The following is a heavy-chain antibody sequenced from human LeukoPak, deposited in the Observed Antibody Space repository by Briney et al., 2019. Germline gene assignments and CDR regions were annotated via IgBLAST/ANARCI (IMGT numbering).Heavy chain of an antibody. Sequence: PGGSLRLSCEASGFTFSNVWMSWVRQAPGKGLEWVSYISSSGSTIYYADSVKGRFTISRDNAKNSLYLQMNSLRAEDTAVYYCAELGITMIGGVWGKGTTVTISS. J-gene: IGHJ6*04. V-gene: IGHV3-11*04. CDR3: AELGITMIGGV. CDR2: ISSSGSTI. CDR1: GFTFSNVW. D-gene: IGHD3-10*02.